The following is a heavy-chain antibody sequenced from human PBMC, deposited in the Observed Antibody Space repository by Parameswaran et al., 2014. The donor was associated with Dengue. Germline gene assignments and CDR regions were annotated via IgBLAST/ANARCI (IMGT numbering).Heavy chain of an antibody. CDR3: ARDIWDGVDV. D-gene: IGHD2-21*01. V-gene: IGHV3-53*01. CDR2: IYSGGST. Sequence: IRQPPGKGLEWVSVIYSGGSTYYADSVKGRFTLSRDNSKNTLYLQMNSLRAEDTAVYYCARDIWDGVDVWGQGTTVTVSS. J-gene: IGHJ6*02.